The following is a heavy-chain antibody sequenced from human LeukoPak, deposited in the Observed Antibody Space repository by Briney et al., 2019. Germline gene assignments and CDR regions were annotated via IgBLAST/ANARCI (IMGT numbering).Heavy chain of an antibody. CDR3: ARVLRYDFWSAYYFDY. D-gene: IGHD3-3*01. Sequence: ASGKVSCKASGYTFNSYDISWVRQAPGQGLEWMAWISTYNGNTNYAQKVQGRATMTTDTSTSTAYMELRSLRSDDTAVYYCARVLRYDFWSAYYFDYWGQGTLVTVSS. CDR2: ISTYNGNT. V-gene: IGHV1-18*01. CDR1: GYTFNSYD. J-gene: IGHJ4*02.